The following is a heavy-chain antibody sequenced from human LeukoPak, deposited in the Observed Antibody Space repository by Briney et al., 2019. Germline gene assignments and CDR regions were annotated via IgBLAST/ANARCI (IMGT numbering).Heavy chain of an antibody. J-gene: IGHJ5*02. CDR3: ARADRLDGGPYLIGP. V-gene: IGHV4-34*01. CDR1: GGSFSGYY. CDR2: INHSGST. Sequence: SETLSLTCAVYGGSFSGYYWSWIRQPPGKGLEWIGEINHSGSTNYNPSLKSRVTISVGTSKNQFSLKLSSVTAADTAVYYCARADRLDGGPYLIGPWGQGTLVTVSS. D-gene: IGHD3-16*01.